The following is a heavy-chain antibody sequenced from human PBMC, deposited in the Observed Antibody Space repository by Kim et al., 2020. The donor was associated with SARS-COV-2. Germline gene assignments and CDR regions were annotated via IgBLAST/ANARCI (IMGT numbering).Heavy chain of an antibody. CDR1: GYTFTDYY. CDR3: ARSAHFWSGHYLDF. D-gene: IGHD3-3*01. J-gene: IGHJ4*02. V-gene: IGHV1-2*02. CDR2: INPYSGDT. Sequence: ASVKVSCKASGYTFTDYYIHWVRQAPGQGLEWMGWINPYSGDTTYAQKFQGRVTMTRDTSISTRYVELSSLRSDDTAGYYCARSAHFWSGHYLDFWGQGT.